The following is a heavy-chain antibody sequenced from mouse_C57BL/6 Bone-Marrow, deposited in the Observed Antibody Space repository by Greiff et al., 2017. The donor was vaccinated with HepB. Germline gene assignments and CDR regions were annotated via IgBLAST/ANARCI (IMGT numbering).Heavy chain of an antibody. CDR1: GFTFSDYY. J-gene: IGHJ4*01. Sequence: EVQWVESGGGLVQPGGSLKLSCAASGFTFSDYYMYWVRQTPEKRLEWVAYISNGGGSTYYPDTVKGRFTISRDNAKNTLYLQMSRLKSEDTAMYYCARNWDGSYAMDYWGQGTSVTVSS. CDR3: ARNWDGSYAMDY. D-gene: IGHD4-1*01. CDR2: ISNGGGST. V-gene: IGHV5-12*01.